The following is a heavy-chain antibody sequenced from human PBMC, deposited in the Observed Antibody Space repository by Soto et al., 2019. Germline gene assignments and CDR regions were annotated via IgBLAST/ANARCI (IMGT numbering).Heavy chain of an antibody. D-gene: IGHD6-19*01. V-gene: IGHV4-31*03. Sequence: QVQLQESGPGLAKPSETLSLTCTVSGDSMKGGGFYWSWIRQYPGKGLEYIGSIYFSGNTYYIPAHESRIALSVDASKNQFFLSLSSVTAADTAVYFCARISGGFGGFDPWGQGTLVTVSS. CDR2: IYFSGNT. CDR3: ARISGGFGGFDP. CDR1: GDSMKGGGFY. J-gene: IGHJ5*02.